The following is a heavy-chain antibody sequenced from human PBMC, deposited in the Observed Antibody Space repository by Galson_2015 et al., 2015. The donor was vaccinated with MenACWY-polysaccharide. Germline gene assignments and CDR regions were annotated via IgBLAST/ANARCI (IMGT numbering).Heavy chain of an antibody. D-gene: IGHD6-13*01. CDR2: ISWNSGRM. V-gene: IGHV3-9*01. J-gene: IGHJ4*02. CDR1: GFTFDDYA. Sequence: SLRLSCAASGFTFDDYAMHWVRQAPGKGLEWVSGISWNSGRMTYAGSVKGRFIISRDNAKNSLYLQMNNLRPEDTALYYCAKDISVASVGSDYWGQGTLVTVSS. CDR3: AKDISVASVGSDY.